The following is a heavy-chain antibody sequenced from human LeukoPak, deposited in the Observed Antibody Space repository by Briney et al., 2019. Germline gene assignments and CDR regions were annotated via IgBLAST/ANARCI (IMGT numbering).Heavy chain of an antibody. CDR2: MNPNSGNT. Sequence: ASVKVSCKASGYTFTSYDINWVRQATGQGLGWMGWMNPNSGNTGYAQKFQGRVTMTRNTSISTAYMELSSLRSEDTAVYYCASTSFRTGYYDFDYWGQGTLVTVSS. J-gene: IGHJ4*02. D-gene: IGHD3/OR15-3a*01. CDR1: GYTFTSYD. V-gene: IGHV1-8*02. CDR3: ASTSFRTGYYDFDY.